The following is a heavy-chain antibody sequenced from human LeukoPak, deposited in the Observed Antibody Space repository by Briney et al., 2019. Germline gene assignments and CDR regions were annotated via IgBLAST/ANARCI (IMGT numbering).Heavy chain of an antibody. CDR2: IYYSGST. CDR1: GGSISSSSYY. V-gene: IGHV4-39*01. J-gene: IGHJ3*01. D-gene: IGHD1-26*01. Sequence: KPSETLSLTCTVSGGSISSSSYYWGWIRQPPGKGLEWIGTIYYSGSTYYNPSLKSRVTISVDTSKNQFSLKLTSVTAADTAVYYCASPGIVGATGDQIDAFDLWGQGTMVTVSS. CDR3: ASPGIVGATGDQIDAFDL.